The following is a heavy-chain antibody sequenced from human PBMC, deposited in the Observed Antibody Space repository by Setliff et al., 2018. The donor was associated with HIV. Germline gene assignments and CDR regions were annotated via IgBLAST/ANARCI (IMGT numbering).Heavy chain of an antibody. CDR3: LGGSSAAFDI. V-gene: IGHV3-48*01. D-gene: IGHD1-26*01. CDR1: GFTFSNYN. Sequence: PGGSLRLSCAASGFTFSNYNMNWVRQAPGQGLEWISFITSTGIDIYYTDSVKGRFTVSRDNARNSLYLQMDSLRVEDTAVYYCLGGSSAAFDIWGQGTMVTVSS. CDR2: ITSTGIDI. J-gene: IGHJ3*02.